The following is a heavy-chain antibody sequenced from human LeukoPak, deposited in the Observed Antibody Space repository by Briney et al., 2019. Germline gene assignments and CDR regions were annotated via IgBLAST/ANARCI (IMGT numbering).Heavy chain of an antibody. J-gene: IGHJ4*02. Sequence: ASVKVSCKASGYTFTSYGISWVRQAPGQGLEWMGWISAYNGNTNYAQKLQGRVTMTTDTSTSTAYMELRSLRSDDTAVYYCAKSHYGSGSYYNYYFDYWGQGTLVSVSS. D-gene: IGHD3-10*01. CDR1: GYTFTSYG. CDR2: ISAYNGNT. V-gene: IGHV1-18*01. CDR3: AKSHYGSGSYYNYYFDY.